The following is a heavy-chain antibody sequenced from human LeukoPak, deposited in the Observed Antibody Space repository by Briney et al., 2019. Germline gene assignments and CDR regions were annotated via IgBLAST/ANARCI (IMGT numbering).Heavy chain of an antibody. V-gene: IGHV7-4-1*02. CDR1: GYTFTSYA. CDR3: ARDFPPQWLENLNYYFDY. Sequence: ASVKVSCKASGYTFTSYAMNWVRQAPGQGLEWMGWINTNTGNPTYAQGFTGRFVFSLDTSVSTAYLQISSLKAEDTAVYYCARDFPPQWLENLNYYFDYWGQGTLVTVSS. D-gene: IGHD6-19*01. CDR2: INTNTGNP. J-gene: IGHJ4*02.